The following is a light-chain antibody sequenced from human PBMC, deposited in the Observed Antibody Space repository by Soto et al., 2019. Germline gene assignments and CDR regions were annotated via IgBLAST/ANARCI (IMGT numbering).Light chain of an antibody. CDR1: SSNIGSGH. Sequence: QSVLTQPPSASGTPGQRVTISCSGSSSNIGSGHVYWDQQLPGTATKLLSYRHDQRPSGVADRFSGSKSGTSASLAISGLRSEDEADYYCAAWDDSLWGWVFGGGTKLTVL. V-gene: IGLV1-47*01. J-gene: IGLJ3*02. CDR2: RHD. CDR3: AAWDDSLWGWV.